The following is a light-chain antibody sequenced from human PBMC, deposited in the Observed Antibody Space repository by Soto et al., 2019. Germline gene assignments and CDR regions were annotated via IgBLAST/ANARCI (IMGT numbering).Light chain of an antibody. CDR2: AAS. J-gene: IGKJ1*01. CDR3: QQYYSYPWT. V-gene: IGKV1-8*01. Sequence: AIRMTQSPSSLSASTGDRVTITCRASQGISSYLAWYQQKPGKAPKLLIYAASTLQSGVPSRFSGSGSGTDFTLTISCLQSEDFATYYCQQYYSYPWTFGQGTPVEIK. CDR1: QGISSY.